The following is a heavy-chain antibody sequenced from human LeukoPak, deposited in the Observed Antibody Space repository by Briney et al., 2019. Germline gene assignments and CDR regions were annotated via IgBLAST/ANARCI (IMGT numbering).Heavy chain of an antibody. CDR3: ARSHYYDSSGYLSYYYGMDV. J-gene: IGHJ6*02. CDR1: GFTFSSYA. V-gene: IGHV3-74*01. Sequence: LSGGSLRLSCAASGFTFSSYAMTWVRQAPGKGLVWVSRINSDGSSTRYADSVKGRFTISRDNAKNTLYLQMNSLRAEDTAVYYCARSHYYDSSGYLSYYYGMDVWGQGTTVTVSS. CDR2: INSDGSST. D-gene: IGHD3-22*01.